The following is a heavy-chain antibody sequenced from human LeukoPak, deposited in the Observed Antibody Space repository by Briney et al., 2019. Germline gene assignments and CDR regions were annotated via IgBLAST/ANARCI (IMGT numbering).Heavy chain of an antibody. CDR2: ISPGDSDI. V-gene: IGHV5-51*01. CDR3: ARRLGSSTWRFFDY. D-gene: IGHD6-13*01. CDR1: GYRFASYW. J-gene: IGHJ4*02. Sequence: GESLKISCKGSGYRFASYWIAWMRQTPGKGLEWMGIISPGDSDIRYSPSFQGQVTISADKSISTAYLQWSSLKASDTAVYYCARRLGSSTWRFFDYWGQGTLVTVSS.